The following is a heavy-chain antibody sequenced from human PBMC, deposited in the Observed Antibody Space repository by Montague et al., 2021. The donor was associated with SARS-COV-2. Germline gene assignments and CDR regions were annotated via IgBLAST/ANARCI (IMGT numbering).Heavy chain of an antibody. CDR2: FSRSGGS. CDR1: GGSMSDYY. CDR3: ARLTQLGYCSSASCSPALYFDY. Sequence: SETLSLTCTVSGGSMSDYYWTWIRQPPGKGPGWIGYFSRSGGSNYNPSLRGRVTISLVTSRSQFSLQLSSVTAADTAFYYCARLTQLGYCSSASCSPALYFDYWGQGFLVSVSS. V-gene: IGHV4-59*01. D-gene: IGHD2-15*01. J-gene: IGHJ4*02.